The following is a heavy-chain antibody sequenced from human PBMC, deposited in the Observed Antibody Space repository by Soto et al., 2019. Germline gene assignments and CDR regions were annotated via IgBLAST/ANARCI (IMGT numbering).Heavy chain of an antibody. CDR1: GFTFSSYS. CDR2: ISSSSSYI. CDR3: ASWQTKLVVAGPPH. J-gene: IGHJ4*02. Sequence: EVQLVESGGGLVKPGGSLRLSCAASGFTFSSYSMNWVRQAPGKGLEWVSSISSSSSYIYYADSVKGRFTISRDNARNSLYLQVNSLRAEDTAVYYCASWQTKLVVAGPPHWGQGTLVTVSS. V-gene: IGHV3-21*01. D-gene: IGHD2-15*01.